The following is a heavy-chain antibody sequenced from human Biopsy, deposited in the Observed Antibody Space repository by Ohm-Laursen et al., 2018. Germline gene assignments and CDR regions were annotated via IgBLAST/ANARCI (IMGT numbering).Heavy chain of an antibody. CDR1: GFTFDDYG. J-gene: IGHJ6*02. CDR3: ARAFRGQYFYYYYGMDV. V-gene: IGHV3-43D*04. D-gene: IGHD3-9*01. CDR2: ISWDGRTR. Sequence: SLRLSCAASGFTFDDYGMHWVRQAPGKGLEWVSLISWDGRTRYYADSVKGRFTISRDNSKNFLYLQMNSLRLEDTALYFCARAFRGQYFYYYYGMDVWGQGTTVTVSS.